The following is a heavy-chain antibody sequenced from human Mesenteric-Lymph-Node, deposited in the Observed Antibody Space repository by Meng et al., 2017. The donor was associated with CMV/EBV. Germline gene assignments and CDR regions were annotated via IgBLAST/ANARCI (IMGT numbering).Heavy chain of an antibody. D-gene: IGHD1-1*01. CDR2: TYPGGNT. V-gene: IGHV3-66*02. Sequence: GESLKISCAASGFTVSTNYMAWVRQGPGKGLEWVSLTYPGGNTDYADSVEGRFTISRDNSQNTLYLQMSSLRVDDTALYFCAGHNWETTFKKSGVITWTDYYGLDVWGQGTAVTVSS. J-gene: IGHJ6*02. CDR1: GFTVSTNY. CDR3: AGHNWETTFKKSGVITWTDYYGLDV.